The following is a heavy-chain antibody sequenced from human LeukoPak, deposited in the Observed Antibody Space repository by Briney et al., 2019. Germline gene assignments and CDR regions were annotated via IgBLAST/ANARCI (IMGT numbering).Heavy chain of an antibody. J-gene: IGHJ4*02. D-gene: IGHD2-21*01. V-gene: IGHV3-7*01. CDR1: GFTFSSFW. CDR2: IKTDGSEK. Sequence: PGGSLRLSCEVSGFTFSSFWMSWVRQVPGKGLEWVANIKTDGSEKHHVYSVRGRFTISRDNAKNSLYLQMNSPTVEDAGVYYCATNGHSQPNWGQGTLVSVSS. CDR3: ATNGHSQPN.